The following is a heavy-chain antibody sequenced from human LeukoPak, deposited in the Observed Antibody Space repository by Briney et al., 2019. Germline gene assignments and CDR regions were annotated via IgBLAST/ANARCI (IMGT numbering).Heavy chain of an antibody. CDR2: IYYSGGT. J-gene: IGHJ5*02. V-gene: IGHV4-30-4*01. CDR1: GGSISSGDYY. D-gene: IGHD3-10*01. CDR3: ASGGSLWSWFDP. Sequence: SETLSRTCTVSGGSISSGDYYWSWIRQPPGKGLEWIGYIYYSGGTYYNPSLKSRVTISVDTSKNQFSLKLSSVTAADTAVYYCASGGSLWSWFDPWGQGTLVTVSS.